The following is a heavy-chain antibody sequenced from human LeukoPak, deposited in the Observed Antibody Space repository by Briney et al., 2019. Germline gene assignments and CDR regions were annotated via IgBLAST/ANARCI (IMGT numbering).Heavy chain of an antibody. CDR1: GGTFSSYA. Sequence: ASVKVSCKASGGTFSSYAISWVRQAPGQGLEWMGGITPIFGTANYAQKFQGRVTITADESTSTAYMELSSLRSEDTAVYYCASPSGDGSLGYWGQGTLVTVSS. D-gene: IGHD5-24*01. V-gene: IGHV1-69*13. CDR3: ASPSGDGSLGY. J-gene: IGHJ4*02. CDR2: ITPIFGTA.